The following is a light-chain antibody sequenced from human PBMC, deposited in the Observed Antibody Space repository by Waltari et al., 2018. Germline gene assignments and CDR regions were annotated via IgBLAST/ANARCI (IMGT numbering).Light chain of an antibody. CDR3: GSYRSGSTYI. CDR2: EVT. V-gene: IGLV2-18*02. CDR1: SRDIGRYNV. J-gene: IGLJ1*01. Sequence: HSALTQPPPVSTSLAQLLTSSCPGPSRDIGRYNVVSWYQQHSGTAPRLLIYEVTKRPSGVSDRFSGSKSGNTASLNISGLQAEDEADYYCGSYRSGSTYIFGPGTRLTVL.